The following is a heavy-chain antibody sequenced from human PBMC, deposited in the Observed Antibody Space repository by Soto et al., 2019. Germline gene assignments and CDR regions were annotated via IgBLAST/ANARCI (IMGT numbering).Heavy chain of an antibody. CDR1: GGSISNYY. Sequence: SETLSLTCIVSGGSISNYYWSWIRQPPGKGLEWIGYIYYRGSTNYNPSLKSRVTISVDTSKNQFSLKLSSVTAADTAAYYCARRRIAATLFDYWGQGTLVTVSS. CDR3: ARRRIAATLFDY. J-gene: IGHJ4*02. V-gene: IGHV4-59*08. CDR2: IYYRGST. D-gene: IGHD6-6*01.